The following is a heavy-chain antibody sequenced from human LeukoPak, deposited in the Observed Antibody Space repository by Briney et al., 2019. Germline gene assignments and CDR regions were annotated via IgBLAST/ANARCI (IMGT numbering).Heavy chain of an antibody. CDR1: GDSISSSGYY. V-gene: IGHV4-31*03. CDR2: IYYSGST. J-gene: IGHJ4*02. Sequence: SETLSLTCTVSGDSISSSGYYWNWIRQHPGKGLEWIGFIYYSGSTYHNPSLKSRVSISVDTSKKQFSLKLSSVTAADTAVYYCARARDIVVSSNIYYFDYWGQGTPVTVSS. D-gene: IGHD2-2*01. CDR3: ARARDIVVSSNIYYFDY.